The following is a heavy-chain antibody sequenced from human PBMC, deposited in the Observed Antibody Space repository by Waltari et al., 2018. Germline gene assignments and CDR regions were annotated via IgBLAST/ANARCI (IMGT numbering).Heavy chain of an antibody. CDR3: VRASKDDYYYYPMDV. Sequence: EVQLVESGGGVIRPGWSRSLSCAASGFPFDSFGLNWVRQAPGTGLEWVAGGNWNGGNTGYADSVKGRFTISRDNARNSLDLQMNSLRVEDTALYRCVRASKDDYYYYPMDVWGQGTTVTVSS. D-gene: IGHD3-16*01. V-gene: IGHV3-20*01. CDR1: GFPFDSFG. CDR2: GNWNGGNT. J-gene: IGHJ6*02.